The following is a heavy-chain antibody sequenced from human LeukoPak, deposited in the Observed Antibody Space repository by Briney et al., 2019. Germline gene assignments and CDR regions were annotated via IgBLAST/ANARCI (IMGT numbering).Heavy chain of an antibody. CDR2: IRYDGSNK. J-gene: IGHJ3*02. Sequence: PGGSLRLSCAASGFTFSSYGMHWVRQAPGKGLEWVAFIRYDGSNKYYADSVKGRFTISRDNSKNTLYLQMNSLRAEDTAVYYCAKDPPLAPSHDAFDIWGQGTMVTVSS. CDR1: GFTFSSYG. CDR3: AKDPPLAPSHDAFDI. V-gene: IGHV3-30*02.